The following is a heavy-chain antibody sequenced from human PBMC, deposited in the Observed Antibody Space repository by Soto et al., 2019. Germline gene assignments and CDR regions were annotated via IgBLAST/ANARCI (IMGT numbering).Heavy chain of an antibody. CDR1: GFTFSSYT. CDR2: ISGSSSTI. J-gene: IGHJ4*02. V-gene: IGHV3-48*01. CDR3: AREYSGDY. Sequence: GGSLRLSCVASGFTFSSYTMDWVRQAPGKGLVWVSYISGSSSTIYYADSVRGRFTISRDNAKSSLYLQMNSLRAEDTAVYYCAREYSGDYWAQGTRVTVSS. D-gene: IGHD1-26*01.